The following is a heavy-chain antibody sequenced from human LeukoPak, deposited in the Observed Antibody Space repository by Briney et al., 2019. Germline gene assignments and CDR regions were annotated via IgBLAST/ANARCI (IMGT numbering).Heavy chain of an antibody. J-gene: IGHJ4*02. CDR2: IGGRGGST. Sequence: PGGSLRLSCAASGFIFSDYGMSWVRQAPGKGLEWVSTIGGRGGSTYYADSVKGRFTISRDNSKNTLYLQMNSLRAEDTAVYYCAKGPPYYWGQGTLVTVSS. CDR3: AKGPPYY. V-gene: IGHV3-23*01. CDR1: GFIFSDYG.